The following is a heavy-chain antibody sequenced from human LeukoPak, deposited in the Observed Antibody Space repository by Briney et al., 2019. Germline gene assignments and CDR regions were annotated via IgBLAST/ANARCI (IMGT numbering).Heavy chain of an antibody. V-gene: IGHV3-64*01. CDR2: ISSNGGST. D-gene: IGHD5-12*01. CDR1: GFTFSSYA. CDR3: ARALSGAWDY. Sequence: GGSLRLSCAASGFTFSSYAMHWVRQAPGKGLGYVSAISSNGGSTYYANSVKGRFTISRDNSKNTLYLQMGSLRAEDMAVYYCARALSGAWDYWGQGTLVTVSS. J-gene: IGHJ4*02.